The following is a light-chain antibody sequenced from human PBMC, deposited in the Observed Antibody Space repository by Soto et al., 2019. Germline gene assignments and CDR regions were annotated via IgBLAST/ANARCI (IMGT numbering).Light chain of an antibody. V-gene: IGKV3-20*01. Sequence: EIVLTQSPGTLSLSPGERATLSCRASQSVSSSYLAWYQQKPGQAPRLLIYGASSRATSIPDRFSGSGSGTDFTLTISRLEPEDFAVYYCQQYGSSRSITFGQGTRLEIK. J-gene: IGKJ5*01. CDR1: QSVSSSY. CDR2: GAS. CDR3: QQYGSSRSIT.